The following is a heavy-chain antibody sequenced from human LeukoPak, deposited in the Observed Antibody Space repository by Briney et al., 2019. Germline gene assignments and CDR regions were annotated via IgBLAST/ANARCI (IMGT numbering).Heavy chain of an antibody. CDR3: ATARDGSNSLDH. D-gene: IGHD6-13*01. CDR2: ISSSGSPM. V-gene: IGHV3-48*03. Sequence: GGSLRLSCAASGFTFSSYEINWVRQAPGKGLEWVSYISSSGSPMYYADSVKGRFTISRDNAKNSLFLQPNSLRAEDTAVYYCATARDGSNSLDHWGQGTLVTVSS. CDR1: GFTFSSYE. J-gene: IGHJ4*02.